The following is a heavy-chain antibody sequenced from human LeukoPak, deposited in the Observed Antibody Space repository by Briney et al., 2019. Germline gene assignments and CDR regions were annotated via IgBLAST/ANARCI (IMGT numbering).Heavy chain of an antibody. CDR1: GFTFSSYA. J-gene: IGHJ4*02. CDR2: ISGSGGST. V-gene: IGHV3-23*01. D-gene: IGHD2-8*01. Sequence: GSLRLSCAASGFTFSSYAMSWVRQAPGKGLEWVSAISGSGGSTYYADSVKGRFTISRDNSKNMLYLQMNSLRTEDTAVYYCARGWGTNLDYWGQGTLVTVPS. CDR3: ARGWGTNLDY.